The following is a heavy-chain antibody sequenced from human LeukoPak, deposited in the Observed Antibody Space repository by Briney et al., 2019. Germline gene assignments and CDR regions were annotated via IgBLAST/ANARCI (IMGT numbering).Heavy chain of an antibody. V-gene: IGHV1-2*02. Sequence: GASVKVSCKASGYTFTGYYMHWVRQAPGQGLEWMGWINPNSGGTNYAQKFQGRVTMTRDTPISTAYMELSRLRSDDTAVYYCARGPGDYSPSGAFDIWGQGTMVTVSS. J-gene: IGHJ3*02. CDR3: ARGPGDYSPSGAFDI. D-gene: IGHD4-17*01. CDR1: GYTFTGYY. CDR2: INPNSGGT.